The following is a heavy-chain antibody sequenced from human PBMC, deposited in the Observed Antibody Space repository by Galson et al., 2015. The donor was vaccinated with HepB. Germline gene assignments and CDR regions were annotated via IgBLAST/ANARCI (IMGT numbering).Heavy chain of an antibody. CDR3: ARDAGEEQLVALFDS. V-gene: IGHV3-30-3*01. Sequence: SLRLSCAASGFTFYSYTMHWVRQAPGKGLEWVALISHDGSEKYYADSVKGRFTISRDNSKNTLFLQMNSLRRDDTAVYYCARDAGEEQLVALFDSWGQGTLVTVSS. J-gene: IGHJ4*02. D-gene: IGHD6-6*01. CDR1: GFTFYSYT. CDR2: ISHDGSEK.